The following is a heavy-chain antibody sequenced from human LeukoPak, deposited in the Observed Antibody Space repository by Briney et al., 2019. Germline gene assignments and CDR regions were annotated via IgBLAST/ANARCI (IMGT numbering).Heavy chain of an antibody. V-gene: IGHV3-23*01. Sequence: GGSLRLSCAASGFTFSRYSMNWVRQAPGKGLEWVSHISGSGGSTYYADSVKGRFTISRDNSKNTLYLQMNSLRAEDTAVYYCAKGLGDYDSSGYPDTRLDIWGQGTMVTVSS. CDR2: ISGSGGST. CDR1: GFTFSRYS. D-gene: IGHD3-22*01. J-gene: IGHJ3*02. CDR3: AKGLGDYDSSGYPDTRLDI.